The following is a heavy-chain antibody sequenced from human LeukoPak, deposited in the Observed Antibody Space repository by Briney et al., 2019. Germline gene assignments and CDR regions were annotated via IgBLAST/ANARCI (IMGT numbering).Heavy chain of an antibody. V-gene: IGHV3-30*02. CDR2: IHYDGSNK. Sequence: GGSLRLSCAASGFTFSSYGMQWVRQALGKGLEWVAFIHYDGSNKYYANSVKGRFTISRDNSKNTLYLHMNSLRAEDTAVYYCAKDPIRGVRPYYFSSWGQGTLVTVSS. D-gene: IGHD3-10*01. CDR1: GFTFSSYG. J-gene: IGHJ4*02. CDR3: AKDPIRGVRPYYFSS.